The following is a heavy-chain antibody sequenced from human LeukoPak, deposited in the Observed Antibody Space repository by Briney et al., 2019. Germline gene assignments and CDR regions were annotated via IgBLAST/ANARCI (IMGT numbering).Heavy chain of an antibody. CDR3: TTAYQSLWFGRGATGMDV. CDR2: SKSKTDGGTT. CDR1: GFTVSNAW. D-gene: IGHD3-10*01. J-gene: IGHJ6*02. V-gene: IGHV3-15*01. Sequence: GVSLRLSCAASGFTVSNAWMSWVRQAPGKGLEWVGRSKSKTDGGTTDYAAPVKGRFTISRDDSKNTLYLQMNSLKTEDTAVYYCTTAYQSLWFGRGATGMDVWGQGTTVTVSS.